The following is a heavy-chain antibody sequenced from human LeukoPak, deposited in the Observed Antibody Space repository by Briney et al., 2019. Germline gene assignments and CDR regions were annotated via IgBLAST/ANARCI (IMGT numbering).Heavy chain of an antibody. CDR2: IFPSGGEI. Sequence: GGSLRLSCEASGFTFSTFAMIWVRQPPGKGLEWVSSIFPSGGEIHYADSVKGRFTISRDNSKNTLYLQMNSLRAEDTAVYYCARSIVVVVAAPGFDYWGQGTLVTVSS. CDR1: GFTFSTFA. J-gene: IGHJ4*02. D-gene: IGHD2-15*01. V-gene: IGHV3-23*01. CDR3: ARSIVVVVAAPGFDY.